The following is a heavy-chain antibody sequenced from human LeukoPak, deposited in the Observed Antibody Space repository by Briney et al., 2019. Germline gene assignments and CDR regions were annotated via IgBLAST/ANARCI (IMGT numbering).Heavy chain of an antibody. CDR3: AKEGYYGSGSYIPHFDY. J-gene: IGHJ4*02. D-gene: IGHD3-10*01. CDR2: TSFDGRNK. Sequence: GRSLRLSCAASEFTFRSYGMHWVRQAPGKGLEWVAITSFDGRNKYYADSVKGRFTISRDNSKNTLYLQMNSLRVEDTAVYYCAKEGYYGSGSYIPHFDYWGQGTLVTVSS. CDR1: EFTFRSYG. V-gene: IGHV3-30*18.